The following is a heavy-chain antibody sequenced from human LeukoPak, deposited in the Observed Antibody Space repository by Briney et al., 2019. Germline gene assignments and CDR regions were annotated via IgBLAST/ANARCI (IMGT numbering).Heavy chain of an antibody. D-gene: IGHD6-25*01. CDR3: TTVKAAAALDS. CDR1: GASISGYY. J-gene: IGHJ4*02. Sequence: SETLSLTCTVSGASISGYYWSWIRQSPGKGLEWIGYVYYSGTTTYNPSLKSRLTISIDTSKNQFSLNLSSVTPADTAVYYCTTVKAAAALDSWGQGTLVTVSS. CDR2: VYYSGTT. V-gene: IGHV4-59*01.